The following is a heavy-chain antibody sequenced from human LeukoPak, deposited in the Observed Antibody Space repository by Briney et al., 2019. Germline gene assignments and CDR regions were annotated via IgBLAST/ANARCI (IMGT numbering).Heavy chain of an antibody. Sequence: PGGSLRLSCAASGFTFGDYDMHWVRQAPGKGLEWVSLIRADGATTRYTDSVKGRFTISRDNSKDSLYLQMNSLRAEDTAVYYCAGVQRWYYFDYWGQGTLVTVSS. V-gene: IGHV3-43*02. D-gene: IGHD3-10*01. J-gene: IGHJ4*02. CDR2: IRADGATT. CDR3: AGVQRWYYFDY. CDR1: GFTFGDYD.